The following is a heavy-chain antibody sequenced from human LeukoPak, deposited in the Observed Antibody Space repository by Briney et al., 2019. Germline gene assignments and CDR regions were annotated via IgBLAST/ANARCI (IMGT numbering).Heavy chain of an antibody. V-gene: IGHV3-53*04. D-gene: IGHD3-22*01. CDR2: IYSGGTT. CDR3: ARRCDTSSYYTYYFDY. CDR1: GFTVSTNC. Sequence: GGSLRLSCAASGFTVSTNCMTWVRQAPGKGLEWVSTIYSGGTTYYADSVMGRFTISRHNSRNTLYLQMNSLRAEDTAVYYCARRCDTSSYYTYYFDYWGQGTLVTVSS. J-gene: IGHJ4*02.